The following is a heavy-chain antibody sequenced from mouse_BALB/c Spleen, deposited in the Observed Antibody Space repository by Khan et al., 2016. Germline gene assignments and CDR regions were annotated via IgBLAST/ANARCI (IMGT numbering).Heavy chain of an antibody. V-gene: IGHV3-2*02. CDR3: ARTLLRLYYFDY. J-gene: IGHJ2*01. CDR1: GYSITSDYA. Sequence: EVQLQESGPGLVKPSQSLSLTCTVTGYSITSDYAWNWIRQFPGNKLEWMGYISYSGSTSYNPSLKSRISITRDTSKNQFFLPLNSVTTEDTATYYCARTLLRLYYFDYWGQGTTLTVSS. D-gene: IGHD1-2*01. CDR2: ISYSGST.